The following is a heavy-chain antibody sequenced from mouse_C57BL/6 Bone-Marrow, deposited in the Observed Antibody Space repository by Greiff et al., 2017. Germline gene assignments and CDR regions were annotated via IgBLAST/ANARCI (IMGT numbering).Heavy chain of an antibody. D-gene: IGHD2-4*01. Sequence: EVQVVESGGGLVQPGGSLKLSCAASGFTFSDYGMAWVRQAPRKGPEWVAFISNLAYSIYYADTVTGRFTSSRENAKNTLYLEMSSLRSEDTAMYYCARHGYYDYDDYYAMDYWGQGTSVTVSS. CDR3: ARHGYYDYDDYYAMDY. CDR2: ISNLAYSI. J-gene: IGHJ4*01. CDR1: GFTFSDYG. V-gene: IGHV5-15*01.